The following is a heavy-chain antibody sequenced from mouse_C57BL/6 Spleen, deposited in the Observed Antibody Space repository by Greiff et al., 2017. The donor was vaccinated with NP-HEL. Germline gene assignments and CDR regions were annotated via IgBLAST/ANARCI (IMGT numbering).Heavy chain of an antibody. CDR2: IYPRSGNT. V-gene: IGHV1-81*01. J-gene: IGHJ4*01. CDR1: GYTFTSYG. CDR3: ARSTMVTGYYAMDY. D-gene: IGHD2-2*01. Sequence: QVQLKQSGAELARPGASVKLSCKASGYTFTSYGISWVKQRTGQGLEWIGEIYPRSGNTYYNEKFKGKATLTADKSSSTAYMELRSLTSEDSAVYFCARSTMVTGYYAMDYWGQGTSVTVSS.